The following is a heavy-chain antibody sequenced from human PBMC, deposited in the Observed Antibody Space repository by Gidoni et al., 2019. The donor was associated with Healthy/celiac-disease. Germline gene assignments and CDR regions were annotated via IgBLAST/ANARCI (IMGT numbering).Heavy chain of an antibody. CDR2: IKNSGTTV. J-gene: IGHJ3*02. Sequence: EVQLVESGGGLVKPGGSLRLSCAASGVTFSSYTMNWVSRAPGKGLEWVSSIKNSGTTVYYSDSVKGRFTISRDTANNSRYLQMNSLRAEDTAVYYCARDGRAGTTVDSFDIWGQGTMVTVSS. D-gene: IGHD1-1*01. CDR3: ARDGRAGTTVDSFDI. CDR1: GVTFSSYT. V-gene: IGHV3-21*02.